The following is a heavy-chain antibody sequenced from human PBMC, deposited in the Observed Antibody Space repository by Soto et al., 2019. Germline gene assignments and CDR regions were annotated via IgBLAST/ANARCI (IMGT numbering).Heavy chain of an antibody. V-gene: IGHV4-59*01. CDR2: IYYSGST. CDR3: ANLWLGGFWDDVFDI. CDR1: GGSISSYY. Sequence: PSETLSLTCTVSGGSISSYYWSWIRQPPGKGLEWIGYIYYSGSTNYNPSLKSRVTISVDTSKNQFSLKLSSVTAADTAVYCSANLWLGGFWDDVFDIWGQGTMVTVSS. D-gene: IGHD3-10*01. J-gene: IGHJ3*02.